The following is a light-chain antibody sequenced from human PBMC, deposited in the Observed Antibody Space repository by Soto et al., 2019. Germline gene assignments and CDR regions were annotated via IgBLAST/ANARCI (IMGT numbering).Light chain of an antibody. CDR3: QQSYSTPYT. V-gene: IGKV1-39*01. Sequence: DIQMTQSPSSLSASVGDRVTITCRASQSISRYINWYQQRPGKAPKILIYAASSLQSGVPSRFSGSGSGTDFTLTISSLLPEDSATYYCQQSYSTPYTFGQGTTLEIK. J-gene: IGKJ2*01. CDR1: QSISRY. CDR2: AAS.